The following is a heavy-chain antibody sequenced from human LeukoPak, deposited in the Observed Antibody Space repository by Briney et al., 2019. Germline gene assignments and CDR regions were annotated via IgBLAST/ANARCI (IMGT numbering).Heavy chain of an antibody. CDR3: AKSNGYGLVDI. J-gene: IGHJ3*02. V-gene: IGHV4-34*01. Sequence: SETLSLTCTVSVGSIRSYYWSWIRQPPGKGLEWIGEINHSGSTNYNPSLKSRVTISVDTSRNQFSLKLSSVTAADTAVYYCAKSNGYGLVDIWGQGTMATVSS. CDR2: INHSGST. CDR1: VGSIRSYY. D-gene: IGHD3-10*01.